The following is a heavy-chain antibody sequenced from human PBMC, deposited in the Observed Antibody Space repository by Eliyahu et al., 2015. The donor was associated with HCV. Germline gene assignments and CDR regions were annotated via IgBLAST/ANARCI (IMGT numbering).Heavy chain of an antibody. CDR2: ISGSGGST. V-gene: IGHV3-23*01. J-gene: IGHJ3*02. CDR3: AKDNYFDAFDI. Sequence: EVQLLESGGGLVQXGGSLXLSCAXSGFTFSXYAMSWVRQAXGKGLEWVSVISGSGGSTYYAXSVKGRXTISRDNSKNTLYLQMNSLRAEDTAVYYCAKDNYFDAFDIWGQGTMVTVSS. D-gene: IGHD3-10*01. CDR1: GFTFSXYA.